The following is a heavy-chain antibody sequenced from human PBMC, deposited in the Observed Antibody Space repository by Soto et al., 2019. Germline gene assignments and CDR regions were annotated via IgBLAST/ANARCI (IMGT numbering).Heavy chain of an antibody. CDR2: ISYDGSNK. D-gene: IGHD2-21*01. Sequence: QVQLVESGGGVVQPGRSLRLSCAASGFTFRIYAMHWVRQAPGKGLECVAVISYDGSNKFYRDSVKGRFTISRDNSKNTLYLQINSLRYEDTAVYYCARGDREDIAVVIGARPGEYGVDVWGQGTRVTVPS. V-gene: IGHV3-30-3*01. CDR3: ARGDREDIAVVIGARPGEYGVDV. CDR1: GFTFRIYA. J-gene: IGHJ6*02.